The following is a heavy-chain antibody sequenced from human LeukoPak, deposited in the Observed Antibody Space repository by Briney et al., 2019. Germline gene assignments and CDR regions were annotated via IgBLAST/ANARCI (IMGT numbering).Heavy chain of an antibody. CDR3: ARETSLTGYYWKRAFHGMDV. D-gene: IGHD3-9*01. CDR2: ISSSSSYI. V-gene: IGHV3-21*01. CDR1: GFTFSSYS. J-gene: IGHJ6*04. Sequence: GSLRLSCAASGFTFSSYSMNWVRQAPGKGLEWVSSISSSSSYIYYADSVKGRFTISRDNAKNSLYLQMNSLRAEDTAVYYCARETSLTGYYWKRAFHGMDVWGKGTTVTVSS.